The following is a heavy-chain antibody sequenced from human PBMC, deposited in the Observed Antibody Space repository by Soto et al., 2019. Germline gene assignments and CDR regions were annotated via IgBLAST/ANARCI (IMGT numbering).Heavy chain of an antibody. V-gene: IGHV5-51*01. CDR2: IFTRDSET. CDR3: ASLLYYYDSSGYLPGAFDI. D-gene: IGHD3-22*01. CDR1: GHLFNNHW. Sequence: GESLKISCKGPGHLFNNHWIGWVRQTPGKGLEWMGLIFTRDSETKTSPSFQGHVSISADKSISTAYLQWSSLKASDTAMYYCASLLYYYDSSGYLPGAFDIWGQGTMVTVSS. J-gene: IGHJ3*02.